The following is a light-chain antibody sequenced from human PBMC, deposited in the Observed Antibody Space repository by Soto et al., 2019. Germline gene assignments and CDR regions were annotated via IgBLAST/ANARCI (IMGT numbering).Light chain of an antibody. Sequence: PGDRATLSCRASQRVNSNYLALYQRKPGQAPRLLIYGASNRATDIPYRFSASGSGTDFTLTITRLEAEDFAVYYCQQYDSTPPTFGQGTKVEVK. V-gene: IGKV3-20*01. CDR3: QQYDSTPPT. J-gene: IGKJ1*01. CDR2: GAS. CDR1: QRVNSNY.